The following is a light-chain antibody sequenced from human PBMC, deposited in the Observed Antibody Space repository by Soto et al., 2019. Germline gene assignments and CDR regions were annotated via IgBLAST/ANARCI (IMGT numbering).Light chain of an antibody. V-gene: IGLV1-40*01. CDR1: SSNIGAGYD. Sequence: QPVLTQPPSVSGAPGQRVTISCTGNSSNIGAGYDVHWYQQLPGTAPKLLIYGNFNRPSGVPDRFSGSKSGTSASLAITGLQAEDEADYYCSSYAGVKTFVVFGGGTKLTVL. CDR2: GNF. CDR3: SSYAGVKTFVV. J-gene: IGLJ2*01.